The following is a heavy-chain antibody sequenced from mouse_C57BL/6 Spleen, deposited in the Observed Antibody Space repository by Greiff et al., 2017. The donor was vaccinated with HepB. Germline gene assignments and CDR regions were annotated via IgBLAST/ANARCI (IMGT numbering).Heavy chain of an antibody. CDR1: GYAFSSSW. Sequence: VQLQQSGPELVKPGASVKISCKASGYAFSSSWMNWVKQRPGKGLEWIGRIYPGDGDTNYNGKFKGKATLTADKSSSTAYMQLSSLTSKDSAVYFCARGRITTVVAHFDYWGQGTTLTVSS. CDR3: ARGRITTVVAHFDY. D-gene: IGHD1-1*01. J-gene: IGHJ2*01. V-gene: IGHV1-82*01. CDR2: IYPGDGDT.